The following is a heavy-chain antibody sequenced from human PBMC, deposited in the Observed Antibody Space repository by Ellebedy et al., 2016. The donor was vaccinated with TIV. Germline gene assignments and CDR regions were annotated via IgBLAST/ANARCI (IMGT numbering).Heavy chain of an antibody. CDR2: ISGSGDTT. D-gene: IGHD2-2*03. CDR1: GFPFSSYV. Sequence: GGSLRLSXAASGFPFSSYVLTWVRQAPGKGLEWVSAISGSGDTTYYADSVKGRFTISRDNSKNTLYLQMNSLRAEDTGVYYCARRSSGYCVGVKCTTDFDYWGRGTLVTVSS. V-gene: IGHV3-23*01. CDR3: ARRSSGYCVGVKCTTDFDY. J-gene: IGHJ4*02.